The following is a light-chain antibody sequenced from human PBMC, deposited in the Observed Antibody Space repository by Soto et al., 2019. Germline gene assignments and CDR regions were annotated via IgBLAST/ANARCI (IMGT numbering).Light chain of an antibody. CDR1: QSVNSN. CDR2: GIS. Sequence: EMVMTQSPPTLSVSPGERATLSCRASQSVNSNLAWYQQKPGQAPRLLIYGISTRATGIPARFSGSGSGTEFTLTISSLQSEDFVVYYCLQYNKWPLTFGGGTKVEIK. V-gene: IGKV3-15*01. J-gene: IGKJ4*01. CDR3: LQYNKWPLT.